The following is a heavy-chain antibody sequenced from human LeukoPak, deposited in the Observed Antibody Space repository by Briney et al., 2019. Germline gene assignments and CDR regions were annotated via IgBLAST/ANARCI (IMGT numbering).Heavy chain of an antibody. CDR3: ARGGAAAGRAYYYYGMDV. Sequence: SETLSLTCSVSGGSIRSYYWSWIRRPAGKGLEWIGRIYTSGSTKYNASLKSRVTISVDTSKNQFSLKLSSVTAADTAVYYCARGGAAAGRAYYYYGMDVWGQGTTVTVSS. CDR1: GGSIRSYY. CDR2: IYTSGST. D-gene: IGHD6-13*01. J-gene: IGHJ6*02. V-gene: IGHV4-4*07.